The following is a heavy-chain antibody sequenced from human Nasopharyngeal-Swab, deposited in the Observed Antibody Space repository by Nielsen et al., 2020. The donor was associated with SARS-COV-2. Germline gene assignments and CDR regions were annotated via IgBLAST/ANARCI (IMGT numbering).Heavy chain of an antibody. CDR1: GYTFNTYG. CDR2: ISAYNGNT. D-gene: IGHD3-22*01. V-gene: IGHV1-18*01. J-gene: IGHJ3*02. Sequence: ASVKVSCKASGYTFNTYGISWVRQTPGQGLEWMGWISAYNGNTNYAQKFQGRVTITADKSTSTAYMELSSLRSEDTAVYYCARGRASVRTHYYDSSGYYYERGLDAFDIWGQGTMVTVSS. CDR3: ARGRASVRTHYYDSSGYYYERGLDAFDI.